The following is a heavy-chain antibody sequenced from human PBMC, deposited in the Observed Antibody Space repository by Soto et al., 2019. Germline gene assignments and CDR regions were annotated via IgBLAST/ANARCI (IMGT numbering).Heavy chain of an antibody. Sequence: GGSLRLSCAASGFTFSSYAMSWVRQAPGKGLEWVSAISGSGGSTYYADSVKGRFTISRDNSKNTLYLQMNSLRAEDTAVYYCAKDPPNDYGDLNHAFDIWGQGTMVTVSS. J-gene: IGHJ3*02. D-gene: IGHD4-17*01. CDR2: ISGSGGST. V-gene: IGHV3-23*01. CDR1: GFTFSSYA. CDR3: AKDPPNDYGDLNHAFDI.